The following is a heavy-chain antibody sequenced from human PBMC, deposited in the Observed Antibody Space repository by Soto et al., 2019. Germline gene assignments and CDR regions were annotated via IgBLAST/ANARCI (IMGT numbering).Heavy chain of an antibody. D-gene: IGHD2-15*01. CDR1: GYTFTSYG. J-gene: IGHJ5*02. Sequence: ASVKVSCKASGYTFTSYGISWVRQAPGQGLEWMGWISAYNGNTNYAQKLQGRVTMTTDKSTGTAYMELRSLRSDDTAVYYCARDGGGYCSGGSCYSGNWFDPWGQGTLVTVSS. CDR2: ISAYNGNT. CDR3: ARDGGGYCSGGSCYSGNWFDP. V-gene: IGHV1-18*01.